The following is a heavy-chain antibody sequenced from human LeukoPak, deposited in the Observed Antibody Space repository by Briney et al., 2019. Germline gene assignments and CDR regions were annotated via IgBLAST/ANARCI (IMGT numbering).Heavy chain of an antibody. V-gene: IGHV3-7*01. CDR1: GFTFSTSW. CDR2: IKPDGRQK. J-gene: IGHJ4*02. Sequence: GRSLRLSCAVSGFTFSTSWMHWVRQAPGKGLEWVANIKPDGRQKHYVDSLKGRFSISRDNGRNSLYLQMDNLRAEDTAVYYCMSDSFDNWGQGTLDSVSS. CDR3: MSDSFDN.